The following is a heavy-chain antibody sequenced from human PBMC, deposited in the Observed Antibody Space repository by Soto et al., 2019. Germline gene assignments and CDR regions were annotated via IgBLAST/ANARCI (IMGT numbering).Heavy chain of an antibody. V-gene: IGHV5-51*01. D-gene: IGHD3-10*01. CDR1: GYSFTIYW. Sequence: GESLKISCKGSGYSFTIYWIGWVRQMPGKGLEWMGIIYPGDSDTRYSPSFQGQVTISADKSISTAYLQWSSLKASDTAMYYCARPYGSGSYYKDRRWVDYWGQGTLVTVSS. CDR3: ARPYGSGSYYKDRRWVDY. J-gene: IGHJ4*02. CDR2: IYPGDSDT.